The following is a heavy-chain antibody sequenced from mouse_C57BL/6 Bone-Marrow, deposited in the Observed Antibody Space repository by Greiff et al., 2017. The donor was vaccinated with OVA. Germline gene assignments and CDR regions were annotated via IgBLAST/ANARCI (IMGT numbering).Heavy chain of an antibody. CDR3: TRRAYYYGSRYYFDY. D-gene: IGHD1-1*01. J-gene: IGHJ2*01. V-gene: IGHV1-5*01. CDR1: GYTFTSYW. Sequence: VQLQQSGTVLARPGASVKMSCKTSGYTFTSYWMHWVKQRPGQGLEWTGAIYPGNSDTSYNQKFKGKAKLTAVTSASTAYMELSSLTNEDSAVYYCTRRAYYYGSRYYFDYWGQGTTLTVSS. CDR2: IYPGNSDT.